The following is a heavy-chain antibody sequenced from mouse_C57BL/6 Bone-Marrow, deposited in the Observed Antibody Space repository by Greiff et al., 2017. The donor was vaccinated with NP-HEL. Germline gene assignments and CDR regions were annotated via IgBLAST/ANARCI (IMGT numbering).Heavy chain of an antibody. V-gene: IGHV1-64*01. CDR2: IHPNSGST. J-gene: IGHJ2*01. CDR1: GYTFTSYW. D-gene: IGHD1-1*01. Sequence: QVQLQQPGAELVKPGASVKLSCKASGYTFTSYWMHWVKQRPGQGLEWIGMIHPNSGSTNYNEKFKSKATLTVDKSSSTAYMQLSSLTSEDSAVYYCARFCYYGSSYFDYWGQGTTLTVSS. CDR3: ARFCYYGSSYFDY.